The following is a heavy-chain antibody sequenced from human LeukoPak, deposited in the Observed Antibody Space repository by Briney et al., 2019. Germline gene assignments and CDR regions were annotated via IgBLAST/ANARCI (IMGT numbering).Heavy chain of an antibody. CDR2: IYSGAT. J-gene: IGHJ4*02. CDR3: ARLPYK. V-gene: IGHV3-53*01. CDR1: GFNVTTTQ. D-gene: IGHD1-14*01. Sequence: GGSLRLSCAVSGFNVTTTQKTWVRQAPGQGLEWVSSIYSGATYYAESVKGRFAISRDTSKNALYLQMSSLRVEDTAIFYCARLPYKWGQGTLVTVSS.